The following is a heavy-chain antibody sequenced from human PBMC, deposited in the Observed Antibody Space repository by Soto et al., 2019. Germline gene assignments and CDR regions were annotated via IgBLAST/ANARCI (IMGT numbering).Heavy chain of an antibody. CDR3: AREPYSGYDPASIDY. Sequence: GGSLRLSCAASGFTFSDYYMSWIRQAPGKGLEWVSYISSSGSTIYYADSVKGRFTISRDNAKNSLYLQMNSLRAEDTAVYYCAREPYSGYDPASIDYWGQGTLVTVSS. V-gene: IGHV3-11*01. CDR1: GFTFSDYY. J-gene: IGHJ4*02. CDR2: ISSSGSTI. D-gene: IGHD5-12*01.